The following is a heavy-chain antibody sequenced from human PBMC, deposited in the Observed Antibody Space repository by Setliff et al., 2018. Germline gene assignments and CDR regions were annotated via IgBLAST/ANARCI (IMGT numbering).Heavy chain of an antibody. CDR2: IWYDGSNK. Sequence: PGGSLRLSCAASGFTFNNFAMPWVRQAPGKGLEWVAVIWYDGSNKYYADSVKGRFTISRDNSKNTLYLQMNSLRAEDTALYYCARQATDYWGQGTLVTAPQ. CDR3: ARQATDY. CDR1: GFTFNNFA. J-gene: IGHJ4*02. V-gene: IGHV3-33*01.